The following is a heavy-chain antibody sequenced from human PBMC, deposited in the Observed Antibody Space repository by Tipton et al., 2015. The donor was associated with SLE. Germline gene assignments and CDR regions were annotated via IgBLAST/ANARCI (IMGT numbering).Heavy chain of an antibody. CDR1: GGSINSYNW. D-gene: IGHD4/OR15-4a*01. CDR2: TTHSGKT. CDR3: TRGGRGDGANPFDP. Sequence: GLVKPSGTVSLTCAVSGGSINSYNWWTWVRQPPGKGLEWIGETTHSGKTNYNPSLKSRVTISADTSKNQFSLKLTSVTVADTAVYYCTRGGRGDGANPFDPWGQGTLVTVSS. J-gene: IGHJ5*02. V-gene: IGHV4-4*02.